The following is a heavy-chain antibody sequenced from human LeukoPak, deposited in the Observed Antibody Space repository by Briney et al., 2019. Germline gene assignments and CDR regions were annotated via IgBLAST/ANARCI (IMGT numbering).Heavy chain of an antibody. Sequence: SETLSLTCTVSGAAISTYFWSWIRQSPGKGLEWIGYIYSSGSTKYNPSLESRVTISVDASKNQFALTLRSLTAADTAVYYCARDFWSGSVGFDPWGQGTLVTVSS. CDR3: ARDFWSGSVGFDP. CDR1: GAAISTYF. CDR2: IYSSGST. J-gene: IGHJ5*02. V-gene: IGHV4-59*01. D-gene: IGHD3-3*01.